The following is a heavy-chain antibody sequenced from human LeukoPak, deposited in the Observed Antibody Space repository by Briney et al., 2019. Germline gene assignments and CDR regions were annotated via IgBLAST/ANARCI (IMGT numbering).Heavy chain of an antibody. CDR1: GDAFISCG. V-gene: IGHV1-18*01. J-gene: IGHJ4*02. CDR2: ISPDNGNT. CDR3: ARGGRDTAMAPFDY. Sequence: AASVKVSCRASGDAFISCGITWVRQAPGQGLEWVGWISPDNGNTNYAQKLQGRVTLTTDTSTSTAYLGLSSLRSEDTAVYYCARGGRDTAMAPFDYWGQGTLVTVSS. D-gene: IGHD5-18*01.